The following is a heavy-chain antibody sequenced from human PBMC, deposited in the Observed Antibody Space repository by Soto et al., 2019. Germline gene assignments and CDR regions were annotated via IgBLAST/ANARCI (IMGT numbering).Heavy chain of an antibody. CDR1: GYIFSNYW. Sequence: GESLKISCQGSGYIFSNYWIAWVRQMPGKGLEWMGMIYPGDSDSRYSPSCPGQVTISADESINTASLQWNSLKASHTAIYYCARRPAVAAQPQHFDTCGQETRVTAAS. D-gene: IGHD6-19*01. CDR3: ARRPAVAAQPQHFDT. J-gene: IGHJ4*02. V-gene: IGHV5-51*01. CDR2: IYPGDSDS.